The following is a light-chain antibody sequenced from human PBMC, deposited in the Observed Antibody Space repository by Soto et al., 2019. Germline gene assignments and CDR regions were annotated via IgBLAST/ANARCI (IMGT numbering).Light chain of an antibody. CDR1: QGVSNN. J-gene: IGKJ4*01. Sequence: EMMMTQSPATLSVSPGEGATLSCRASQGVSNNLAWYQQKPGQAPRLLIYGASTRATGIPARFSGSGSGTDFTLPISSLHSEDSAFYFCQQYINWPLTFGGGTKVEIK. CDR2: GAS. CDR3: QQYINWPLT. V-gene: IGKV3D-15*01.